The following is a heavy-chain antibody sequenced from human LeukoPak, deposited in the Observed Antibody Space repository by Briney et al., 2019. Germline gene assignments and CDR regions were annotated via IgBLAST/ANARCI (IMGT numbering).Heavy chain of an antibody. J-gene: IGHJ4*02. V-gene: IGHV4-39*07. CDR1: GGSISSSSYY. D-gene: IGHD6-19*01. CDR2: IYYSGST. CDR3: ASVPSGLVRGGSFDY. Sequence: PSETLSLTCIVSGGSISSSSYYWGWIRQPPGKGLEWIGTIYYSGSTSYYPSLKSRVTISVDTSKNQFSLKLSSVTAADTAVYYCASVPSGLVRGGSFDYWGQGTLVTVSS.